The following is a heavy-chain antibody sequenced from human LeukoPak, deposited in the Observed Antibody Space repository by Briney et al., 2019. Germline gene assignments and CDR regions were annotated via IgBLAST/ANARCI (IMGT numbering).Heavy chain of an antibody. CDR2: ISDSGSNT. Sequence: GGSLRLSCAASGFTFSRYAMSWVRQAPGKGLEWDSGISDSGSNTNYADSVKGRFTISRDNSKNTLYLQMNSLRAEDTAVYYCAKGGLPGDYWGQGTLATVSS. J-gene: IGHJ4*02. CDR3: AKGGLPGDY. V-gene: IGHV3-23*01. CDR1: GFTFSRYA. D-gene: IGHD3-16*01.